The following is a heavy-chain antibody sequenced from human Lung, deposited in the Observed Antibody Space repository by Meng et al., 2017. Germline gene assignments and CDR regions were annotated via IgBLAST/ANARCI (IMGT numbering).Heavy chain of an antibody. D-gene: IGHD3-10*01. CDR2: IYTNGIT. CDR1: GGSIRSCSYY. CDR3: ARDGGVGSRQRLKETSRKHFDL. J-gene: IGHJ2*01. V-gene: IGHV4-61*02. Sequence: VPVQESGPGLANPYQPLALTCIVSGGSIRSCSYYWSWIRQSAGKGLEWIGRIYTNGITHYNPSLESRVTISADTSKNQISLKLTSVTAADTAVYYCARDGGVGSRQRLKETSRKHFDLWGRGTLVTVSS.